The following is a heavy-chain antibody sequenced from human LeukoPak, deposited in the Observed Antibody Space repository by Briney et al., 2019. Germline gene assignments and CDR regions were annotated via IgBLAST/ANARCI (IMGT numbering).Heavy chain of an antibody. Sequence: GGSLRLSCAASGFTFSSYWMSWVRQAPGKGLEWVANIKQDGSEKYYVDSVKGRFTISRDNAKNPLYLQMNSLRAEGTAVYYCARERDGYNYGYYFDYWGQGTLVTVSS. J-gene: IGHJ4*02. CDR2: IKQDGSEK. V-gene: IGHV3-7*01. CDR1: GFTFSSYW. CDR3: ARERDGYNYGYYFDY. D-gene: IGHD5-24*01.